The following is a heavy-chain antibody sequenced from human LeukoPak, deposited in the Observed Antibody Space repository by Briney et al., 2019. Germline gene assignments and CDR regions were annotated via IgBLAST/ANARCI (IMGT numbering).Heavy chain of an antibody. CDR1: GLTFSDYY. J-gene: IGHJ4*02. CDR2: ISSSGSTI. V-gene: IGHV3-11*01. Sequence: GGSLRLSCAASGLTFSDYYMSWIRQAPGKGLEWVSYISSSGSTIYYAASVKGRFTISRDNAKNSLYLQMNSLRAEDTAVYYCARDLGDGSSWGGIDYWGQGTLVTVSS. D-gene: IGHD6-13*01. CDR3: ARDLGDGSSWGGIDY.